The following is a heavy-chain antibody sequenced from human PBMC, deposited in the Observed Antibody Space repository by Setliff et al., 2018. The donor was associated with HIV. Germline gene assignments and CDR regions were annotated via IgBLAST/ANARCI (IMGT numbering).Heavy chain of an antibody. V-gene: IGHV4-34*01. D-gene: IGHD6-13*01. CDR3: ARVSCSSWYSIPLYYYYSMDV. J-gene: IGHJ6*03. Sequence: SETLSLTCAVYGGSFSGYCWSWIRQPPGKGLEWIGEMQHSGRTNYNPSLRSRVTTSVDTSKSQFSLKLSSVTAAYTAVYYCARVSCSSWYSIPLYYYYSMDVWGKGTTVTVSS. CDR2: MQHSGRT. CDR1: GGSFSGYC.